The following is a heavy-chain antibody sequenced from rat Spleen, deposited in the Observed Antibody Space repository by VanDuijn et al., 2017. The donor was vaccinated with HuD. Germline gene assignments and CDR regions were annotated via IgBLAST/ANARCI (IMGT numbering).Heavy chain of an antibody. J-gene: IGHJ2*01. CDR2: ISVGGGNT. CDR3: ARQYSGYKSYYFDY. D-gene: IGHD1-9*01. V-gene: IGHV5-25*01. Sequence: EVQLLESGGGLVQPGRSRKVSCVASEFSFTNYYMAWVRQAPRKGLEWVASISVGGGNTYYRDSVRGRFTISRDNAQSTLYLQMDSLRSEDTATYYCARQYSGYKSYYFDYWGQGVMVTVSS. CDR1: EFSFTNYY.